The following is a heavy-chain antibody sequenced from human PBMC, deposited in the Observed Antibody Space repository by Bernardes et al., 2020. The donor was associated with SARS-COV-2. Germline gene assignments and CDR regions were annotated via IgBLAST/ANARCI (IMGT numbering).Heavy chain of an antibody. D-gene: IGHD1-26*01. CDR2: MNPNSGNT. CDR3: ARGRRGIVGATVYYFDN. CDR1: GYTFTSYD. J-gene: IGHJ4*02. Sequence: ASVKVSCKASGYTFTSYDINWVRQATGQGLEWMGWMNPNSGNTGYAQKFQGRVTMTRNTSISTAYMELSSLRSEDTAVYYCARGRRGIVGATVYYFDNWGQGTPVTVSS. V-gene: IGHV1-8*01.